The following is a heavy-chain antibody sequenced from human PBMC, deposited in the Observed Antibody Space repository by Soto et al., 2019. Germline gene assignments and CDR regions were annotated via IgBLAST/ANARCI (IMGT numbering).Heavy chain of an antibody. J-gene: IGHJ4*02. CDR1: GFSLSTPGLG. Sequence: QITLKESGPPLVKPTQTLTLTCTFSGFSLSTPGLGVGWIRQSPGKALECLALIFWDDDKRYSSSLKNRLTITQDTSKNQVVLTMTNMGPVDTATYYCAHRPYYGDYGGTFDQWGQGTLVTVSS. D-gene: IGHD4-17*01. V-gene: IGHV2-5*02. CDR2: IFWDDDK. CDR3: AHRPYYGDYGGTFDQ.